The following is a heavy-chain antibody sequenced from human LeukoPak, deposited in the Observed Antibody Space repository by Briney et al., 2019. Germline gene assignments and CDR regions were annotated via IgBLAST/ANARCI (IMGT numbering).Heavy chain of an antibody. Sequence: SETLSLTCTVSGGSISSYYWSWIRQPAGKGLEWIGRIYTSGSTNYNPSLKSRVTMSVDTSKNQFSLKLSSVTAADTAVYYCARDATGVGATTFDYWGQGTLVTVSS. D-gene: IGHD1-26*01. J-gene: IGHJ4*02. CDR1: GGSISSYY. CDR3: ARDATGVGATTFDY. CDR2: IYTSGST. V-gene: IGHV4-4*07.